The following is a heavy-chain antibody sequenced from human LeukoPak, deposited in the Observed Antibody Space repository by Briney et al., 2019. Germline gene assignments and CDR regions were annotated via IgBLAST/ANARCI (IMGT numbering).Heavy chain of an antibody. CDR2: ISGGGGST. J-gene: IGHJ4*02. V-gene: IGHV3-23*01. CDR1: GFTFSSYA. D-gene: IGHD6-19*01. Sequence: GGSLRLSCAASGFTFSSYAMSCVRQAPGKGLEWVSTISGGGGSTYYADSVKGRFTISRDNSKNTLYLQMNSLRAEDTAVYYCARIGTAVAGHWGQGTLVTVSS. CDR3: ARIGTAVAGH.